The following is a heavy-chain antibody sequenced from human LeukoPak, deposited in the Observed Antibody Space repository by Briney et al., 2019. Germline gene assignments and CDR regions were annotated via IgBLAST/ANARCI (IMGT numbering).Heavy chain of an antibody. CDR1: GGSISSYY. J-gene: IGHJ4*02. Sequence: SETLSLTCTVSGGSISSYYWSWIRQPPGKGLEWIGYIYYSGSTNYNPSLKSRVTISVDTSKNQFSLKLSSVTAADTAVYYCASSPFYYYGSGSYYRPYFDYWGQGTLITVSS. CDR3: ASSPFYYYGSGSYYRPYFDY. CDR2: IYYSGST. V-gene: IGHV4-59*01. D-gene: IGHD3-10*01.